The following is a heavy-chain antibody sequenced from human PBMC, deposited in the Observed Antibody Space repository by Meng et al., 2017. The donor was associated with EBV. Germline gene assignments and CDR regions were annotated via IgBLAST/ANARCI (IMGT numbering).Heavy chain of an antibody. Sequence: VQLAQSGAEVKKPGPSVKVSCKTSGCTFRSDAISWVRQAPGQWLEWMGGLIPMSDAPHYAQKFQGRVTITADESTSTHYMDLRGLRSEDTAVYYCASESGRGFTPDYWGQGTLVTVSS. CDR3: ASESGRGFTPDY. J-gene: IGHJ4*02. CDR2: LIPMSDAP. D-gene: IGHD3-10*01. CDR1: GCTFRSDA. V-gene: IGHV1-69*01.